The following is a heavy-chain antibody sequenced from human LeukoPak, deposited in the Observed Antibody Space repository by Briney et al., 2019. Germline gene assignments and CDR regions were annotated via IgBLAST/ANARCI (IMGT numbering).Heavy chain of an antibody. CDR1: GGSFSPYY. CDR3: ARLPLGGIAAAGNYY. D-gene: IGHD6-13*01. Sequence: SETLSLTCAVYGGSFSPYYWSWIRQPPGKGLEWIGEINHSGSTNYNPSLKSRVTISVDTSKNQFSLKLSSVTAADTAVYYCARLPLGGIAAAGNYYWGQGTLVTVSS. CDR2: INHSGST. J-gene: IGHJ4*02. V-gene: IGHV4-34*01.